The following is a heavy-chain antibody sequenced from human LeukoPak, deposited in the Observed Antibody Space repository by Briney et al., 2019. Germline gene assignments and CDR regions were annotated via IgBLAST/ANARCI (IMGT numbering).Heavy chain of an antibody. CDR1: GYTFTSYD. V-gene: IGHV1-8*01. J-gene: IGHJ1*01. D-gene: IGHD3-3*01. CDR2: MNPDSGNT. CDR3: ARLGDSGGYYDFWSGYYTGKTTEYFQH. Sequence: ATVKVSCKASGYTFTSYDINWVRQATGQGLEWMGWMNPDSGNTGFAQKFQGRVTLTRNTSINTAYMELSSLRSEDTAVYYCARLGDSGGYYDFWSGYYTGKTTEYFQHWGQGTLVTVSS.